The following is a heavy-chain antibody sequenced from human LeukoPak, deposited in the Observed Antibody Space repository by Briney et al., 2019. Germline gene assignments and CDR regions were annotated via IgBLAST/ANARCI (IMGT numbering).Heavy chain of an antibody. CDR2: IYYSGST. D-gene: IGHD6-25*01. CDR3: ARDRGGYYYYYYMDV. Sequence: SETLSLTCTVSGGSISSYYWSWIRQPPGKGLEWIGYIYYSGSTNYNPSLKSRVTISVDTSKNQFSLKLSSVTAADTAVYYCARDRGGYYYYYYMDVWGKGTTVTVSS. V-gene: IGHV4-59*01. CDR1: GGSISSYY. J-gene: IGHJ6*03.